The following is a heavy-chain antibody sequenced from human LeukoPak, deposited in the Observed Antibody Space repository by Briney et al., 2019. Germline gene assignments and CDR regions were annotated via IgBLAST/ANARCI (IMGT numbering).Heavy chain of an antibody. J-gene: IGHJ4*02. D-gene: IGHD6-19*01. CDR3: ARGSGWYPSDFDY. CDR1: GGSISSGGYY. V-gene: IGHV4-30-2*01. Sequence: SETLSLTCTVSGGSISSGGYYWSWIRQPPGKGLEWIGYIYHSGSTYYNPSLKSRVTISVDRSKNQFSLKLSSVTAADTAVYYCARGSGWYPSDFDYWGQGTLVTVSS. CDR2: IYHSGST.